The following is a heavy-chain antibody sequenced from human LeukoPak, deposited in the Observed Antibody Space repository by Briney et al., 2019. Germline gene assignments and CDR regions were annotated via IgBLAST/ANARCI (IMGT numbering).Heavy chain of an antibody. CDR1: GGTFSSYA. CDR3: ARVRDGYNYYFDY. CDR2: IIPILGIA. Sequence: ASVKVSCKASGGTFSSYAISWVRKAPGQGLEWMGRIIPILGIANYAQKFQGRVTITADKSTSTAYMELSSLRSEDTAVCYCARVRDGYNYYFDYWGQGTLVTVSS. D-gene: IGHD5-12*01. V-gene: IGHV1-69*04. J-gene: IGHJ4*02.